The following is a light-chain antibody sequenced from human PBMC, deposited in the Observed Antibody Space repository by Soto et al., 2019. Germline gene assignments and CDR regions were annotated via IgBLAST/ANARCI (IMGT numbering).Light chain of an antibody. CDR1: HGIGSA. J-gene: IGKJ2*01. V-gene: IGKV1D-13*01. Sequence: ALQLTQSPSSLSASVGDRVTITCRASHGIGSALAWYQQKPGKAPKLLIYGASSLQSGVPSRFSGGGSGTEFSLTISSLQPEDFATFYCQQFNNYPHTFGQGTKLEIE. CDR3: QQFNNYPHT. CDR2: GAS.